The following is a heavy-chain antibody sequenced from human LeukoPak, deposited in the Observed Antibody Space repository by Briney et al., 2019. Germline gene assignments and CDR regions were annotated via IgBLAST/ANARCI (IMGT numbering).Heavy chain of an antibody. V-gene: IGHV3-7*01. CDR2: IKQDGSEK. CDR1: GFTFSSYW. Sequence: GGSLRLSCAASGFTFSSYWMSWVRQGPGKGLEWVANIKQDGSEKYYADSVKGRFTISRDNAKNSLYLQMNSLRAEDTAVYYCARVRCSSTSCFPDYWGQGTLVTVSS. J-gene: IGHJ4*02. D-gene: IGHD2-2*01. CDR3: ARVRCSSTSCFPDY.